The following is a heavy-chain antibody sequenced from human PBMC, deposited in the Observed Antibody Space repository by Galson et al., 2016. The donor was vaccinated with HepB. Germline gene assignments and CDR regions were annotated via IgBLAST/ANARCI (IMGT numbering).Heavy chain of an antibody. CDR1: GGSIRSFF. CDR3: AGGLYYDWFEY. J-gene: IGHJ5*01. CDR2: VYHSGGT. D-gene: IGHD3-16*01. Sequence: SETLSLTCTVSGGSIRSFFWSWIRQAPGKGLEWIGYVYHSGGTNYNPSLKSRVIISVDTSKNRFSLKLNSVTAADTAVYYCAGGLYYDWFEYWGQGILVTVSS. V-gene: IGHV4-59*01.